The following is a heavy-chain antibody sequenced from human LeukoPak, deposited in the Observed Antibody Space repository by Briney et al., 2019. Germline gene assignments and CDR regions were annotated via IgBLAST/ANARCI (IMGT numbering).Heavy chain of an antibody. CDR1: GGSISSSSYY. J-gene: IGHJ4*02. CDR2: IYYTGST. D-gene: IGHD1-26*01. Sequence: SETLSLTCTVSGGSISSSSYYWGWIRQPPGKGLEWIGNIYYTGSTYYNASLKSRVTMSVDTSKNQFSLKLSSVTAADTAVYYCGRSSAKWETDYWGQGTLVTVSS. CDR3: GRSSAKWETDY. V-gene: IGHV4-39*07.